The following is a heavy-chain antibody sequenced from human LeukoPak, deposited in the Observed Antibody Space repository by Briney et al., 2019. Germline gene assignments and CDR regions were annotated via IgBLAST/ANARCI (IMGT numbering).Heavy chain of an antibody. J-gene: IGHJ4*02. V-gene: IGHV3-23*01. CDR1: GFTFSSYA. CDR2: ISPTGEGT. D-gene: IGHD4-17*01. Sequence: GGSLRLSCAASGFTFSSYAMTWVRQAPGRGLEWVSTISPTGEGTHYADSVKDRFTISRDNSKNTLSLEMNSLRADDTATYYCARDAGGAWPFDYWGQGTRVIVSS. CDR3: ARDAGGAWPFDY.